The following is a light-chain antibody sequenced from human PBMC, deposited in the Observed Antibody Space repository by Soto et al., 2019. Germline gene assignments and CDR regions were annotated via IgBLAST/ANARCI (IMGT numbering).Light chain of an antibody. Sequence: EVVLTQSPGTLSLSPGERATLSCRASQSVSSNLAWYQQKPGQAPRLLIYDASNRATGIPARVSGSGSGTDFTLTISSLENEDFAVYYCQQRSNWPPTFGQGTRLEIK. V-gene: IGKV3-11*01. CDR3: QQRSNWPPT. CDR2: DAS. CDR1: QSVSSN. J-gene: IGKJ5*01.